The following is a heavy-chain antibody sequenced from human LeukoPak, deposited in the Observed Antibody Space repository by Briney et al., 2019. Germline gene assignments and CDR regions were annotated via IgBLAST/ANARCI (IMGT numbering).Heavy chain of an antibody. D-gene: IGHD7-27*01. CDR2: ISSSSRYI. J-gene: IGHJ4*02. CDR1: GFIFSTYT. Sequence: GSLRLSCVTSGFIFSTYTMNWVRQAPGKGLEWVSSISSSSRYIYYADSVKGRFTISRDNAKNSLYLQMTSLRADDTAVYYCARDNWVDYWGQGTLVTVSS. V-gene: IGHV3-21*01. CDR3: ARDNWVDY.